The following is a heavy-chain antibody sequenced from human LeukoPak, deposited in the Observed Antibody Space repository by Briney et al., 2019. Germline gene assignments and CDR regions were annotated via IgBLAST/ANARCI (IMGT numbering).Heavy chain of an antibody. D-gene: IGHD6-13*01. CDR2: IYYIGST. Sequence: PSETLSLTCTVSGGSISSGDYYWNWIRQPPGKGLEWIGYIYYIGSTYYNPSLKSRVNISVDTSKNQFSLRLSSVTAADTAVYYCARACPKYSSSCHFDYWGQGTLVTVSS. J-gene: IGHJ4*02. CDR1: GGSISSGDYY. CDR3: ARACPKYSSSCHFDY. V-gene: IGHV4-30-4*08.